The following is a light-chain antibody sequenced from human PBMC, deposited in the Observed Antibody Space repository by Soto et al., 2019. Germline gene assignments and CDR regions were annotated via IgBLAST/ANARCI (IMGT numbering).Light chain of an antibody. Sequence: AIQMTQSPSSLSASVGDRVTITCRASQGIKNDLSWYQQKPGKAPKSLVYAASTLQSGVPSRFSGSGSGTDFTLAISSLQPEDFANYYCLQDYSYPRTFGQGTRVEIK. J-gene: IGKJ1*01. V-gene: IGKV1-6*01. CDR2: AAS. CDR1: QGIKND. CDR3: LQDYSYPRT.